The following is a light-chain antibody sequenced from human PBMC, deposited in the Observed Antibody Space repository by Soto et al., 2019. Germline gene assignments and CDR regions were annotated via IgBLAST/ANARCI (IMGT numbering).Light chain of an antibody. J-gene: IGKJ3*01. CDR1: QDIRNF. CDR3: QKYSSVPV. CDR2: AAS. V-gene: IGKV1-27*01. Sequence: IQMTQSPPSLSASVGDRVTITCRASQDIRNFVAWYQQKPGKAPKLLIYAASTLQSGVPSRFSGSGSGTDFTLTINSRQPEDVATYSCQKYSSVPVFGPGTKVEIK.